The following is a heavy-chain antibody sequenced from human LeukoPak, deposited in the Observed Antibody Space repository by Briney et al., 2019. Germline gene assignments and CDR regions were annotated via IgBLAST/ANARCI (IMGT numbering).Heavy chain of an antibody. J-gene: IGHJ4*02. CDR2: ISYDGSNK. CDR3: VSFDPFHY. Sequence: PGGSLRLSCAASGFTFSSYAMHWVRQAPGKGLEWVAVISYDGSNKYYADSVKGRFTISRDNTKNSLFLQTSSLTVEDTAVYYCVSFDPFHYWGLGTLVTVSS. V-gene: IGHV3-30-3*01. CDR1: GFTFSSYA.